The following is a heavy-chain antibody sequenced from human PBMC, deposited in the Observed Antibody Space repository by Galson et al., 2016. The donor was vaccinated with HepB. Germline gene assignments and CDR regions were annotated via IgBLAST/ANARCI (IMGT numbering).Heavy chain of an antibody. Sequence: SLRLSCAASGFTFSRYAMSWVRQAPGKGLEWVSSITGSGTTIYYADSVKGRFTISRDNSKNTLYLQLSSLRAEDTAVYYCAKDRADTAMIHYYFDHWGRGTPVTVSS. CDR1: GFTFSRYA. V-gene: IGHV3-23*01. CDR3: AKDRADTAMIHYYFDH. J-gene: IGHJ4*02. D-gene: IGHD5-18*01. CDR2: ITGSGTTI.